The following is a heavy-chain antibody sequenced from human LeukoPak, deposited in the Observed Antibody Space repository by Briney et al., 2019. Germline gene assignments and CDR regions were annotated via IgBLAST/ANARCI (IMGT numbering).Heavy chain of an antibody. V-gene: IGHV3-33*08. CDR3: ARDRASYGDNPDY. Sequence: GGSLRLSCAASGFTFSSYAMHWVRQAPGKGLEWVAVIWYDGSNKYYADSVKGRFTISRDNSKNTLYLQMNSLRAEDTAVYYCARDRASYGDNPDYWGQGTLVTVSS. J-gene: IGHJ4*02. CDR2: IWYDGSNK. CDR1: GFTFSSYA. D-gene: IGHD4-17*01.